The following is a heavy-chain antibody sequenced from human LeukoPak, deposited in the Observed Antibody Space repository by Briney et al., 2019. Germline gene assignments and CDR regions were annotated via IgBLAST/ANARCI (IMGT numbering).Heavy chain of an antibody. D-gene: IGHD2/OR15-2a*01. CDR1: GGSFSGYY. CDR2: INHSGST. CDR3: ASAEGKLLPLDY. Sequence: SETLSLTCAVYGGSFSGYYWSWIRQPPGKGLEWIGEINHSGSTNYNPSLKSRVTISVDTSKNQFSLKLSSVTAADTAVYYCASAEGKLLPLDYWGQGTLVTVSS. V-gene: IGHV4-34*01. J-gene: IGHJ4*02.